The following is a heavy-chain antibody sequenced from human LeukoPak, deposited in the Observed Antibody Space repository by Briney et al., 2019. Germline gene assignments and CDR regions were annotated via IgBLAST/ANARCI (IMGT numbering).Heavy chain of an antibody. V-gene: IGHV4-59*08. Sequence: SETLSLTCTVSGGSISSYYWSWIRQPPGKGLEWIGYIYYSGSTNYNPSLKSRVTISVDTSKNQFSLKLSSVPAADTAVYYCARRRLGEFDYWGQGTLVTVSS. D-gene: IGHD3-16*01. CDR3: ARRRLGEFDY. CDR2: IYYSGST. J-gene: IGHJ4*02. CDR1: GGSISSYY.